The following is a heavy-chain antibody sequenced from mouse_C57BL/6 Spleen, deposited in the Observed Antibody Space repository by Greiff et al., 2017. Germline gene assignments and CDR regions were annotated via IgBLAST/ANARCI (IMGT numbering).Heavy chain of an antibody. CDR1: GYTFTSYW. J-gene: IGHJ3*01. CDR3: AREDYWDEGFAD. D-gene: IGHD4-1*01. Sequence: QVQLKQSGAELVKPGASVKMSCKASGYTFTSYWITWVKQRPGQGLEWIGDIYPGSGSTNYNEKFKSKATLTVDTSSSTAYMQLSSLTSEDSAVYYCAREDYWDEGFADWGQGTLVTVSA. CDR2: IYPGSGST. V-gene: IGHV1-55*01.